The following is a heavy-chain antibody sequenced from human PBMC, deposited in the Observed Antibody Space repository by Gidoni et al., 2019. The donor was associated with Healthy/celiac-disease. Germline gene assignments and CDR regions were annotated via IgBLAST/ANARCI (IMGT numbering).Heavy chain of an antibody. CDR3: STEPAMVADSVFDI. J-gene: IGHJ3*02. V-gene: IGHV3-33*01. Sequence: QVQLEESGGGVVQPGRSLTLSCAASGFPFSSYGMHWVRQAPGKGLEWVALIWYDGSNKYYADSVKGRFTISRDNSKNTLYLQMNSLRAEDTSVYYCSTEPAMVADSVFDIWGQGTMVTVSS. D-gene: IGHD5-18*01. CDR2: IWYDGSNK. CDR1: GFPFSSYG.